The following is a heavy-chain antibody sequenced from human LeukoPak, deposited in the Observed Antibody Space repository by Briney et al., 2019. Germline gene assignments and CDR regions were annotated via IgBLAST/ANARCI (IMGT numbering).Heavy chain of an antibody. D-gene: IGHD3-16*02. V-gene: IGHV3-20*04. CDR2: INWNGGST. J-gene: IGHJ4*02. CDR1: GFTFDDYG. Sequence: GGSLRLSCAASGFTFDDYGMSWVRQAPGKGLEWLSGINWNGGSTGYADSVKGRFTISRDNAKNSLYLQMNSLRAEDTALYYCASSGLYDYVWGSYRPPFDYWGQGTLVTVSS. CDR3: ASSGLYDYVWGSYRPPFDY.